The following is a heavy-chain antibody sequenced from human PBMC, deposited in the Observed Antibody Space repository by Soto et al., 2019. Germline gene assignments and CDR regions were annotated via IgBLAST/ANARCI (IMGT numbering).Heavy chain of an antibody. V-gene: IGHV3-23*01. D-gene: IGHD2-2*01. J-gene: IGHJ4*02. CDR3: AKVPASLKMFDY. Sequence: EVQLLDSGGSLAQPGGSLRLSCAASGFTFGNYAMNWVRQAPWKGLEWVSTVSGNGAVTYYADSVKGRFTISRDNSRSTLYLQMNNLRAEDTAIYFCAKVPASLKMFDYWGQGTLVTVSS. CDR2: VSGNGAVT. CDR1: GFTFGNYA.